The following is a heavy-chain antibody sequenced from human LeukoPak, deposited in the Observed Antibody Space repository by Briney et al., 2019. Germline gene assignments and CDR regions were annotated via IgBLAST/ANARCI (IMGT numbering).Heavy chain of an antibody. CDR3: VAMVRGVTFDY. CDR2: IYSGGST. CDR1: GFTVSSNY. D-gene: IGHD3-10*01. J-gene: IGHJ4*01. V-gene: IGHV3-53*01. Sequence: PGGSLRLSCAASGFTVSSNYMSWVRQAPGKGLEWVSVIYSGGSTYYADSVKGRFTISRDNSKNTLYLQMNSLRAEDTAVYYCVAMVRGVTFDYWGQEPWSPSPQ.